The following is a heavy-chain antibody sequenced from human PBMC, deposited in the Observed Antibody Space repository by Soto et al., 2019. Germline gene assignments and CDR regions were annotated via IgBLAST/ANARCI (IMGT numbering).Heavy chain of an antibody. J-gene: IGHJ3*02. CDR3: ARPHIKSAWNDGVDI. CDR2: ISYDGGTT. V-gene: IGHV3-30-3*01. CDR1: GFTFDDYS. D-gene: IGHD1-1*01. Sequence: QVQLVESGGGVVQPGRSLRLSCAASGFTFDDYSMHWVRQAPGKGLEWVALISYDGGTTYYGDSVKGRFTISRDDSKNTLFLQMNSVRSEDTAVYYCARPHIKSAWNDGVDIWGQGTMVTVSS.